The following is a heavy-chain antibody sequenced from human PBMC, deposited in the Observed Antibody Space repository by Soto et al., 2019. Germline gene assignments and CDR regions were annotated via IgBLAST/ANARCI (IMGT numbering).Heavy chain of an antibody. J-gene: IGHJ2*01. CDR1: GGSFSPYF. CDR3: ARLASGWQYYYFDF. D-gene: IGHD6-19*01. V-gene: IGHV4-34*01. Sequence: QVQLQQWGAGLLKPSETLSLTCAVYGGSFSPYFWSWIRQPPGKGLEWIGEINHSGSTNYNPSLTRRATISVDTSKNPVSLKLTSVTDADTAVYYWARLASGWQYYYFDFWGRGTPVTVSS. CDR2: INHSGST.